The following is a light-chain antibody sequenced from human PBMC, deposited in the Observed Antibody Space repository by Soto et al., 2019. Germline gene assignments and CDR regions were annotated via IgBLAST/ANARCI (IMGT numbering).Light chain of an antibody. CDR1: SSDVGGYNY. Sequence: QSALTQPDSVSGSPGQSITISCTGTSSDVGGYNYVSWYQQHPGQAPKLMIYDVSNRPSGVSNRFAGSNSGNTASLTISGLQAEDEADYYCSSYTSSSTYVFGTGTKLTVL. CDR2: DVS. CDR3: SSYTSSSTYV. V-gene: IGLV2-14*01. J-gene: IGLJ1*01.